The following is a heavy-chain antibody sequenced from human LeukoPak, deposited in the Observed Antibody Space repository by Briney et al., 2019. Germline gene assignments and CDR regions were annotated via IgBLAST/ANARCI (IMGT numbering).Heavy chain of an antibody. CDR2: IYYNGST. CDR3: ARELSVAGITYFDY. J-gene: IGHJ4*02. D-gene: IGHD6-19*01. CDR1: GGSISSSFYY. Sequence: SETLSLTCTVSGGSISSSFYYWGWIRQPPGKGLEWIGSIYYNGSTYYNPSLKSRVTISVDTSKNQFSLQLSPVTAADTAVYYCARELSVAGITYFDYWGQGTLVTVSS. V-gene: IGHV4-39*07.